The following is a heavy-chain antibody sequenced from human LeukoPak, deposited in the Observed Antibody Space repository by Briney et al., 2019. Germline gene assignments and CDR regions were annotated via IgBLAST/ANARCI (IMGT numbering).Heavy chain of an antibody. Sequence: GGSLRLSCAVSGFTFSTYSMNWVRQAPGKGLEWVSSISSSSSDYIFYADSVKGRFTISRDNAKNSLYLQMNSLRAEDTAVYYCARDRDIVVVPSAYCFDYWGQGTLVTVSS. J-gene: IGHJ4*02. D-gene: IGHD2-2*01. CDR2: ISSSSSDYI. CDR3: ARDRDIVVVPSAYCFDY. CDR1: GFTFSTYS. V-gene: IGHV3-21*06.